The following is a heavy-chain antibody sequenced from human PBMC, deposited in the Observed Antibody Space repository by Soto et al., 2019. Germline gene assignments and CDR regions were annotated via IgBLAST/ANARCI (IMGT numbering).Heavy chain of an antibody. Sequence: DVQLVESGGGLVQPGRSLRLSCAASGFTFDDYAMHWVRQAPGNGLEWVSGISWNSGSIGYADSVKGRFTISRDNAKNSLYLQMNCLRAEDTALYYCAKGRVIMASNFDYWGQGTLVTVSS. D-gene: IGHD3-3*01. V-gene: IGHV3-9*01. CDR1: GFTFDDYA. CDR3: AKGRVIMASNFDY. CDR2: ISWNSGSI. J-gene: IGHJ4*02.